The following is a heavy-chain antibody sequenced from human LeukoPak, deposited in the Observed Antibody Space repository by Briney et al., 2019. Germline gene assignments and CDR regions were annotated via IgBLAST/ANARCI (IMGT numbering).Heavy chain of an antibody. J-gene: IGHJ6*03. V-gene: IGHV1-8*01. CDR3: ARVQGSSTSGSYYYYYMDV. D-gene: IGHD2-2*01. CDR1: GYTFTSYD. CDR2: MNPNSGNT. Sequence: ASVKVSCKASGYTFTSYDINWVRQATGQGLEWMGWMNPNSGNTGYAQKFQGRVTMTRNTSISTTYMEPSSLRSEDTAVYYCARVQGSSTSGSYYYYYMDVWGKGTTVTISS.